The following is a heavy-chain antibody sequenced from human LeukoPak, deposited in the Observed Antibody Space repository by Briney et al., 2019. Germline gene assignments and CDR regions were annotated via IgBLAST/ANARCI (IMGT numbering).Heavy chain of an antibody. CDR1: VFTFRNYG. J-gene: IGHJ4*02. V-gene: IGHV3-30*03. Sequence: GGSLRLSCAASVFTFRNYGMHWVRQAPGKGLEWVAIISYDGSNTFYADSVRGRFTISRDNSKNTLSLQMNSLRAEDTAVYYCARGGRVTRFDYWGQGTLVSVSS. D-gene: IGHD2-15*01. CDR3: ARGGRVTRFDY. CDR2: ISYDGSNT.